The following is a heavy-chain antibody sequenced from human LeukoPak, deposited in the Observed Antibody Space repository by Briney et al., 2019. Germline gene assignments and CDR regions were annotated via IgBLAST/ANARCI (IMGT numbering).Heavy chain of an antibody. Sequence: SETLSLTCTVSGGSISSSSYYWGWIRQPPGKGLEWVGSIYYSGSTYYNPSLKSRVTISVDTSKNQFSLKLSSVTAADTAVYYCGRVRLRYYFDYWGQGTLVTVSS. CDR3: GRVRLRYYFDY. J-gene: IGHJ4*02. D-gene: IGHD3-10*01. CDR1: GGSISSSSYY. V-gene: IGHV4-39*01. CDR2: IYYSGST.